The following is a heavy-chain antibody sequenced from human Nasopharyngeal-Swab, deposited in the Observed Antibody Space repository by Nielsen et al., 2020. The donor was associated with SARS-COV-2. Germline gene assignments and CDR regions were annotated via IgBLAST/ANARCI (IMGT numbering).Heavy chain of an antibody. V-gene: IGHV1-46*01. Sequence: ASVKVSCKASGYTFTSYYMHWVRQAPGQGLEWMGIINPSGGSPSYAQKFQGRVTMTRDTSTSTVYMELSSLRSEDTAVYYCARDLGYIRYCSGGSCYQDYWGQGTLVTVSS. CDR3: ARDLGYIRYCSGGSCYQDY. CDR2: INPSGGSP. D-gene: IGHD2-15*01. J-gene: IGHJ4*02. CDR1: GYTFTSYY.